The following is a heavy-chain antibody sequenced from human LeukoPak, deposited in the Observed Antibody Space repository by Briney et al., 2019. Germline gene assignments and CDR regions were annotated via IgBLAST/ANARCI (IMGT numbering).Heavy chain of an antibody. V-gene: IGHV3-13*01. CDR2: IATGGDT. D-gene: IGHD3-16*01. J-gene: IGHJ5*02. CDR1: GFTFRTYD. Sequence: GGSLRLSCAASGFTFRTYDMHWVRQVTGKSLEWVAAIATGGDTYFAGSVKGRFTISRENAKNSLYLQMNSLRVGDTAVYYCIRGGDGSDPWGQGTLVTVSS. CDR3: IRGGDGSDP.